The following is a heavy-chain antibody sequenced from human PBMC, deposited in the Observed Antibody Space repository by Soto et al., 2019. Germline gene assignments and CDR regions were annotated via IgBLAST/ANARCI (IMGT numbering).Heavy chain of an antibody. J-gene: IGHJ6*02. CDR3: ARDHNFGFILYAMDV. CDR2: INPSSGRT. Sequence: ASVKVSCKASGYTFTSYSMHWVRQAPGQGLEWVGIINPSSGRTSYAQNFQGRVTMTSETSTSIVYMEMSSLKSEDTAVYYCARDHNFGFILYAMDVWGQGTTVTVSS. D-gene: IGHD2-15*01. V-gene: IGHV1-46*01. CDR1: GYTFTSYS.